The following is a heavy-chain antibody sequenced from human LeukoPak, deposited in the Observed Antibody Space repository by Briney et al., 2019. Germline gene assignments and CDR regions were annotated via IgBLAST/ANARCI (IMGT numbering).Heavy chain of an antibody. D-gene: IGHD5-18*01. Sequence: RPGGSLRLSCAASGFTFSNYAMSWVRQAPGKGLEWVSAISGSGTSTYFADSVKGRFTISRDNSKNTLYLQMNSLRAEDTAVYYCATRGSVDTATYAFDIWGQGTIVTVSS. V-gene: IGHV3-23*01. CDR2: ISGSGTST. CDR1: GFTFSNYA. J-gene: IGHJ3*02. CDR3: ATRGSVDTATYAFDI.